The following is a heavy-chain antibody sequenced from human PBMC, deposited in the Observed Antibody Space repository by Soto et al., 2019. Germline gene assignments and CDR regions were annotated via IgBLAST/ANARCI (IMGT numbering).Heavy chain of an antibody. CDR1: GFTFSSYA. J-gene: IGHJ4*02. V-gene: IGHV3-23*01. Sequence: GGSLRLSCAASGFTFSSYAMSWVRQAPGRGLEWVSAISGSGGSTYYADSVKGRFTISRDNSKNTLYLQMNSLRAEDTAVYYCAKVLKERERITIFGVVINEYYFDYWGQGTLVTVSS. CDR3: AKVLKERERITIFGVVINEYYFDY. D-gene: IGHD3-3*01. CDR2: ISGSGGST.